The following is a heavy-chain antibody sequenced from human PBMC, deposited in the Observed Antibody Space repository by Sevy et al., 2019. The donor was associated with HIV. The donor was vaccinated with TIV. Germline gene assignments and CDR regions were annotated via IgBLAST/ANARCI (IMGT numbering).Heavy chain of an antibody. V-gene: IGHV3-33*01. CDR2: IWYDGRTK. CDR3: ARDSARVIVPTAGFDS. CDR1: GFTFRSFS. J-gene: IGHJ5*01. Sequence: GGSLRLSCSASGFTFRSFSMHWVRQAPGKGLEWVAAIWYDGRTKQYADSAKGRFTISRDNSKSMLNLEMNSLRAEDTALYFCARDSARVIVPTAGFDSWGQGTVVTVSS. D-gene: IGHD1-1*01.